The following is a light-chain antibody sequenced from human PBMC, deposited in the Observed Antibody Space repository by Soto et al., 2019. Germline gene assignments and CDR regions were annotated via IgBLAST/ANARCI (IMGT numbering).Light chain of an antibody. J-gene: IGKJ1*01. CDR2: DAS. Sequence: IVLTQSPATLSLSPGERATLSCRASQSVSSYLAWYQQKPGPAPILLIYDASNRATGIPARLSGSGSGTDFTLTISSIEPEDFAVYYCQQRSNWQTFGQGTKVDIK. V-gene: IGKV3-11*01. CDR3: QQRSNWQT. CDR1: QSVSSY.